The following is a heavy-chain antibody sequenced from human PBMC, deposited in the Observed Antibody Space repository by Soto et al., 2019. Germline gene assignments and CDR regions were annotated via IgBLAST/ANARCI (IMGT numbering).Heavy chain of an antibody. CDR3: AKGADSSGTLDY. Sequence: VQLVESGGGVVQPGRSLRLSCAASGFTFSSYGMHWVRQAPGKGLEWVAVISYDGSNKYYADSVKGRFTISRDNSKNTLYLQMNSLRAEDTAVYYCAKGADSSGTLDYWGQGTLVTVSS. D-gene: IGHD3-22*01. J-gene: IGHJ4*02. CDR1: GFTFSSYG. V-gene: IGHV3-30*18. CDR2: ISYDGSNK.